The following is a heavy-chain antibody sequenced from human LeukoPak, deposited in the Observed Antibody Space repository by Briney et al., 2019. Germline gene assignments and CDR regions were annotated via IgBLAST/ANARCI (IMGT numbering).Heavy chain of an antibody. J-gene: IGHJ4*02. CDR1: GFTVTNYG. CDR2: INGRGDET. Sequence: PGGSLRLSCAASGFTVTNYGMVWVRQAPGKGLEWVSSINGRGDETHHADSVKGRFTISRDNSKNTLYLQMNSLRAEDTAVYYCAKEGVLWHVDYWGQGTLVTVSS. D-gene: IGHD3-10*01. CDR3: AKEGVLWHVDY. V-gene: IGHV3-23*01.